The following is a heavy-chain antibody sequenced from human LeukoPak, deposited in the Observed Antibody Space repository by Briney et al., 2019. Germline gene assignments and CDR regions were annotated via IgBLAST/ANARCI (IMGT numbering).Heavy chain of an antibody. J-gene: IGHJ4*02. CDR2: ISTAGDT. CDR1: GFTLSNYD. V-gene: IGHV3-13*01. Sequence: GGSLRLSCAASGFTLSNYDMHWVRQATGKGLEWVSSISTAGDTYYPGSVKGRFTISRENAKNSLYLHINSLRAGDTAVYYCARGYCSGGSCYGDYFDYWGQGTLVTVSS. CDR3: ARGYCSGGSCYGDYFDY. D-gene: IGHD2-15*01.